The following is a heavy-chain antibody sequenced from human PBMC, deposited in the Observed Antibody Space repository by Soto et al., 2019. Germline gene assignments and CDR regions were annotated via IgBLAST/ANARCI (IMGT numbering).Heavy chain of an antibody. V-gene: IGHV1-69*06. Sequence: AASVKVSCKASGGTFSSYAISWVRQAPGQGLEWMGGIIPIFGTANYAQKFQGRVTITADKSTSTAYMELSSLRSEDTAVYYCARDCESSGHYYYYYGMDVWGQGTTVTVSS. D-gene: IGHD6-25*01. CDR1: GGTFSSYA. CDR3: ARDCESSGHYYYYYGMDV. J-gene: IGHJ6*02. CDR2: IIPIFGTA.